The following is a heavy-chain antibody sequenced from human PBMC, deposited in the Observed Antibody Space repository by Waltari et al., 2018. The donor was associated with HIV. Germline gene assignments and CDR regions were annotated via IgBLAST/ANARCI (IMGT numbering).Heavy chain of an antibody. J-gene: IGHJ1*01. CDR1: GITFDDYA. D-gene: IGHD2-8*01. Sequence: EVQLVESGGGLVQPGRSLRLSCAASGITFDDYAMHLVRQAPGKGLEWVSGVNWNSDSIGYADSVKGRFTISRDNAKNSLYLQMNSLRLEDTAFYYCAKDGRDGVYVEHWGQGTLVTVSS. CDR3: AKDGRDGVYVEH. V-gene: IGHV3-9*01. CDR2: VNWNSDSI.